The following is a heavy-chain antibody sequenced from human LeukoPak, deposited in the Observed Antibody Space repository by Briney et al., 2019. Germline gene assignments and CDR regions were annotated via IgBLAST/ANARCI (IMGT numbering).Heavy chain of an antibody. D-gene: IGHD3-3*01. J-gene: IGHJ4*02. CDR1: GFTFNTYA. CDR2: IRNDESDK. CDR3: VKAGYDFWSGLDY. V-gene: IGHV3-30*02. Sequence: QSGGSLRLSCAASGFTFNTYAMHWVRQAPGKGLEWVAFIRNDESDKYYADSVKGRFTISRDNSNNALSLQMNSLRTEDTAVYHCVKAGYDFWSGLDYWGQGILVTVSS.